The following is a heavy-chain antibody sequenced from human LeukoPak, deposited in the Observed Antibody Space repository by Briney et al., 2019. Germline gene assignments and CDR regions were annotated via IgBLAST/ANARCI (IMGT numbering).Heavy chain of an antibody. CDR2: ITATGDTA. CDR3: AGDRNSDWYSPLDY. D-gene: IGHD6-19*01. CDR1: GFTFTKCA. Sequence: GGSLRLSCVASGFTFTKCAMSWIRQAPGKGLEWVAIITATGDTAYYTDSVKGRFTISRDNSRNTVYMQMDSLRAEDTAIYYCAGDRNSDWYSPLDYWGQGSQVTVSP. V-gene: IGHV3-23*01. J-gene: IGHJ4*02.